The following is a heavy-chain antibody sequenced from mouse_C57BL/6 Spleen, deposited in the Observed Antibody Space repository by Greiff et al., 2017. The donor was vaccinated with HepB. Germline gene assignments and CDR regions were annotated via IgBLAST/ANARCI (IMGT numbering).Heavy chain of an antibody. V-gene: IGHV14-1*01. J-gene: IGHJ3*01. Sequence: EVQLQQSGAELVRPGASVKLSCTASGFNIEDYYMHWVKQRPEQGLEWIGRIDPEDGDTEYAPKFQGKATMTADTSSNTAYLQLSSLTSEDTAVYYCTRTAQESLFAYWGQGTLVTVSA. CDR3: TRTAQESLFAY. CDR2: IDPEDGDT. D-gene: IGHD3-2*02. CDR1: GFNIEDYY.